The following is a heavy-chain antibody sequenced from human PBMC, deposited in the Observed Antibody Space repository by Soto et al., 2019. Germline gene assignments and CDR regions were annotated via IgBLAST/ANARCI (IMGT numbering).Heavy chain of an antibody. Sequence: EVQLLESGGGLAQPGESLTLSCAASGLMFSGYAMSWVRQAPGKGLEWVSAVSNSGTSTSYADSVKGRFTISRDNSKNTLYLQMSSLGAEDTALYYCVKDLAASGWFDPWGQGTLVIVSS. CDR2: VSNSGTST. CDR1: GLMFSGYA. D-gene: IGHD2-15*01. V-gene: IGHV3-23*01. CDR3: VKDLAASGWFDP. J-gene: IGHJ5*02.